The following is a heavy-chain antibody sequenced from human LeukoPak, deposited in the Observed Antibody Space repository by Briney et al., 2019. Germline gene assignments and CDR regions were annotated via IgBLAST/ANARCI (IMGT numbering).Heavy chain of an antibody. V-gene: IGHV3-21*01. D-gene: IGHD2-2*01. CDR2: ISSSSSYI. CDR1: GFTFSSYS. CDR3: ARAGYQLLTVVDY. Sequence: GGSLRLSCAASGFTFSSYSMNWVRQAPGKGLEWVSSISSSSSYIYYADSVKGRFTISRDNAKNSLYLQMNSLRAGDTAVYYCARAGYQLLTVVDYWGQGTLVTVSS. J-gene: IGHJ4*02.